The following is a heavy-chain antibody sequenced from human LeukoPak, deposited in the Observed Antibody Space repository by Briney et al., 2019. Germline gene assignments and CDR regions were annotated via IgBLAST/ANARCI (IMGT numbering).Heavy chain of an antibody. D-gene: IGHD3-22*01. V-gene: IGHV1-2*02. Sequence: GASVKVSCEASGYTFTGYYMHWVRQAPGQGLEWMGWINPNSGGTNYAQKFQGRVTMTRDTSISTAYMELSRLRSDDTAVYYCARAQGRIVEVSFDYWGQGTLVTVSS. J-gene: IGHJ4*02. CDR3: ARAQGRIVEVSFDY. CDR2: INPNSGGT. CDR1: GYTFTGYY.